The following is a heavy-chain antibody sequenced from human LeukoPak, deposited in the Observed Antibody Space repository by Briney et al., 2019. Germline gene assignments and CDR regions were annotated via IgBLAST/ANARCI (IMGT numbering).Heavy chain of an antibody. CDR3: AREGVRYFDWLRDTRDYYYMDV. J-gene: IGHJ6*03. D-gene: IGHD3-9*01. CDR1: GGSISSYY. Sequence: SETLSLTCTVSGGSISSYYWSWIRQPPGKGLEWIGYIYYSGSTNYNPSLKSRVTISVDTSKNQFSLKLSSVTAADTAVYYCAREGVRYFDWLRDTRDYYYMDVWGKGTTVTISS. V-gene: IGHV4-59*01. CDR2: IYYSGST.